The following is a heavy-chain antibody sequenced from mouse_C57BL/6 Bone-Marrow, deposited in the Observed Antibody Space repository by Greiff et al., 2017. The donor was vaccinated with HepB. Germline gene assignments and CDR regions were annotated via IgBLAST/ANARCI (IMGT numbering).Heavy chain of an antibody. J-gene: IGHJ2*01. Sequence: VKLVESGPELVKPGASVKISCKASGYSFSSSWMNWVKQRPGKGLEWIGRIYPGDGDTNYNVKFKGKATLTADKSSSTAYMQLSSLTSEDSAVYFCARDYGSSYSYWGQGTTLTVSS. CDR2: IYPGDGDT. CDR1: GYSFSSSW. V-gene: IGHV1-82*01. D-gene: IGHD1-1*01. CDR3: ARDYGSSYSY.